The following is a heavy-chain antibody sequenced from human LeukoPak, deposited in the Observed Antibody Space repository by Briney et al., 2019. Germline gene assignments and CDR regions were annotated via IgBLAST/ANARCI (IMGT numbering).Heavy chain of an antibody. V-gene: IGHV4-61*02. J-gene: IGHJ2*01. D-gene: IGHD2-2*01. CDR1: GGSISSGSYY. Sequence: PSETLSLTCTASGGSISSGSYYWSWIRQPAGKGLEWIGRIYTSGSTNYNPSLKSRVTISVDTSKNQFSLKLSSVTAADTAVYYCARETHMYCKSNSCYGYFDLWGRGTLVTVSS. CDR3: ARETHMYCKSNSCYGYFDL. CDR2: IYTSGST.